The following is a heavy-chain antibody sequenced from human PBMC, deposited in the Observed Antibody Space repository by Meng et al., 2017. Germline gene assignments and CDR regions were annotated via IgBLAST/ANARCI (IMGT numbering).Heavy chain of an antibody. J-gene: IGHJ4*02. D-gene: IGHD1-1*01. V-gene: IGHV4-34*01. CDR3: AGAQTGTREIDY. CDR1: GGSFSGYY. CDR2: INHSGST. Sequence: QVELQQWGAGLVKPSETLSLTCAVYGGSFSGYYWSWIRQPPGKGLEWIGEINHSGSTNYNPSLKSRVTISVDTSKNQFSLKLSSVTAADTAVYYCAGAQTGTREIDYWGQGTLVTVSS.